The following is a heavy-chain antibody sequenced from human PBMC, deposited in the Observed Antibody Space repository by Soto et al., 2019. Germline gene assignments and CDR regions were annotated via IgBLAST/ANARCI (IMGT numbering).Heavy chain of an antibody. V-gene: IGHV4-34*01. J-gene: IGHJ4*02. CDR3: ARSSVRGWYY. CDR1: GGSFSGYY. D-gene: IGHD3-10*02. Sequence: XTLSLPCAVHGGSFSGYYWTWIRQPPGKGLELIGEITHSGSTNYNPSLKSRVTISVDTSKNQFSLNLNSFTASYTAVYYFARSSVRGWYYWGQGTLGTVS. CDR2: ITHSGST.